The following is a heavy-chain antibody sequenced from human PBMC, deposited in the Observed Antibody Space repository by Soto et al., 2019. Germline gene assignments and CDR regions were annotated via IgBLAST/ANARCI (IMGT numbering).Heavy chain of an antibody. D-gene: IGHD3-3*01. Sequence: QRLSCVASDFTFSTYSMNWVRQAPGKGLEWVAYISATSNHIYYADSLKGRFTISRDNAKSSLYLHMNSLRAEDTAVYFCARDSITIFGGGMDVWGQGTTVTVSS. V-gene: IGHV3-21*01. CDR2: ISATSNHI. CDR1: DFTFSTYS. J-gene: IGHJ6*02. CDR3: ARDSITIFGGGMDV.